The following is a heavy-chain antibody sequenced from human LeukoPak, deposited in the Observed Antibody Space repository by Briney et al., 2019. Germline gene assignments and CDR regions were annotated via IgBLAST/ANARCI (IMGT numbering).Heavy chain of an antibody. Sequence: QTGGSLRLSCAASGFTFDDYAMHWVRQAQGKGLEWVSLISWDGGSTYYADSVKGRYTISRDNSKNSLYLQLNSLRAEDTALYYCAKGNRDWYYFDYWGQGTLVTVSS. J-gene: IGHJ4*02. CDR3: AKGNRDWYYFDY. CDR1: GFTFDDYA. CDR2: ISWDGGST. V-gene: IGHV3-43D*03. D-gene: IGHD3/OR15-3a*01.